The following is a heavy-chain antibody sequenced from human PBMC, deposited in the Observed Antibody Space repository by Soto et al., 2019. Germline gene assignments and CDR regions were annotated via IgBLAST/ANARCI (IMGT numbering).Heavy chain of an antibody. D-gene: IGHD3-10*01. V-gene: IGHV4-59*08. CDR2: IYSSGST. Sequence: QVQLLESGPGLVKPSETLSLTCTVSGGSISSYYWSWIRQPPGKGLEWIGYIYSSGSTNYNPSLRGRVTISVATSKNQFTLKLSSVTAADTAVYYCARRYGGGFDYWGQGTLVTVSS. CDR3: ARRYGGGFDY. J-gene: IGHJ4*02. CDR1: GGSISSYY.